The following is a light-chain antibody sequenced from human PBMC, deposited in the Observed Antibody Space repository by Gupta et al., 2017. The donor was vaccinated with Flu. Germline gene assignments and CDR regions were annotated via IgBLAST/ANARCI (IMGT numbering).Light chain of an antibody. CDR3: HQYDSSPDT. CDR1: QGGISSY. Sequence: GRGIPFCSAGQGGISSYLDWYQQRLGQAPRLLIYGASSRATGVPYRFSGSGSGTDFTVTISRLEPEDFAVYFCHQYDSSPDTFGQGTKLEIK. J-gene: IGKJ2*01. V-gene: IGKV3-20*01. CDR2: GAS.